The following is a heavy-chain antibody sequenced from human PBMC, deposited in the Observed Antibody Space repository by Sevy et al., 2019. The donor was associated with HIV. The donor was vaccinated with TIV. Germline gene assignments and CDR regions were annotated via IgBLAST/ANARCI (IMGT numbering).Heavy chain of an antibody. V-gene: IGHV3-13*01. CDR2: IGTAGDT. CDR3: ARGGDPRYYYYMDV. Sequence: GGSLRLSCAASGFTFSSYDMHWVRQATGKGLEWVSAIGTAGDTNYPGSVKGRFTISRENAKNSLYLQMNSLRAGDTAVYYCARGGDPRYYYYMDVWGKGTTVTVSS. CDR1: GFTFSSYD. J-gene: IGHJ6*03.